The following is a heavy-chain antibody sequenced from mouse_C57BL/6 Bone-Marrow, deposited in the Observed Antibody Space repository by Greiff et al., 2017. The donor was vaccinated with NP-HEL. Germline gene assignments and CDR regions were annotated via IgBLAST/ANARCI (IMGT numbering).Heavy chain of an antibody. D-gene: IGHD1-1*01. V-gene: IGHV5-6*02. CDR2: ISSGGSYT. Sequence: DVKLVESGGDLVKPGGSLKLSCAASGFTFSSYGMSWVRQTPDKRLEWVATISSGGSYTYYPDSVKGRFTISRDNAKNTLYLQMSSLKSEDTAMYYCARGPTVVALYAMDYWGQGTSVTVSS. CDR3: ARGPTVVALYAMDY. CDR1: GFTFSSYG. J-gene: IGHJ4*01.